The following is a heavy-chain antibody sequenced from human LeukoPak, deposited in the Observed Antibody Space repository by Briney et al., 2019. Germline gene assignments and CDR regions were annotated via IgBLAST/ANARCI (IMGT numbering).Heavy chain of an antibody. D-gene: IGHD3-3*01. CDR2: IKQDGSEK. Sequence: PGGSLRLSCAASGFTFSSYWMSWVRQAPGKGLEWVANIKQDGSEKYYVDSVKGRFTISRDNAKNSLYLQMNSLRAEDTAVYYGARDRTWETRDFWSGYHNHPQEWGQGPLVTVSS. V-gene: IGHV3-7*01. CDR3: ARDRTWETRDFWSGYHNHPQE. CDR1: GFTFSSYW. J-gene: IGHJ4*02.